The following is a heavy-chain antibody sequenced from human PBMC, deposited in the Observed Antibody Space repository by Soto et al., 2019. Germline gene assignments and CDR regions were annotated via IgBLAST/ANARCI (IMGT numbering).Heavy chain of an antibody. CDR1: GYTFTSYG. Sequence: QVQLVQSGAEVKKPGASVKVSCKASGYTFTSYGISWVRQAPGQGLEWMGWISAYNGNTNYAQKLQGRVTMTTDTPTSTAYMELRSLRSDDTAVYYCARDWFPKYYYDSSGYYGLFDYWGQGTLVTVSS. J-gene: IGHJ4*02. CDR2: ISAYNGNT. CDR3: ARDWFPKYYYDSSGYYGLFDY. D-gene: IGHD3-22*01. V-gene: IGHV1-18*01.